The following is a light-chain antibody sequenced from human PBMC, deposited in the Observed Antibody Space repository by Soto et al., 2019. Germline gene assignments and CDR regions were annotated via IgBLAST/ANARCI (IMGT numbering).Light chain of an antibody. Sequence: QSVLTQPPSVSGAPGQRVTISCTGSSSNIGAGFDVHWYHQIAGTAPKLLIYGNSNRPSGVPDRFSGSKSGTSASLAINGLQAEDEDHYYCQSYDNSLSGSLVFGGGTKVTVL. CDR3: QSYDNSLSGSLV. CDR2: GNS. V-gene: IGLV1-40*01. J-gene: IGLJ3*02. CDR1: SSNIGAGFD.